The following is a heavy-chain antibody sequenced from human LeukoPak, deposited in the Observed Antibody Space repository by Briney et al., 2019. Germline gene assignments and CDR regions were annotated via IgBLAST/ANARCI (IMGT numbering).Heavy chain of an antibody. CDR2: ISGSGSTI. Sequence: GGSLRLSCAASGFTFSSYSMNWVRQAPGKGLEWVSFISGSGSTIYYADSVQGRFTISRDNAKNSLYLQMNSLRAEDTAVYYCARRQAQYCSSTSCYGGGYYYYYMDVWGKGTTVTVSS. V-gene: IGHV3-48*04. CDR3: ARRQAQYCSSTSCYGGGYYYYYMDV. D-gene: IGHD2-2*01. J-gene: IGHJ6*03. CDR1: GFTFSSYS.